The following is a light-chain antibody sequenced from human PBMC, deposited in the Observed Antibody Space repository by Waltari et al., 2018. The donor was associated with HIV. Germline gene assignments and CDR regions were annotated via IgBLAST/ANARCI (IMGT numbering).Light chain of an antibody. V-gene: IGKV1-39*01. CDR2: DSS. J-gene: IGKJ1*01. CDR1: RSINTY. CDR3: QKSDTPPWT. Sequence: DIQMTQSPSSLSASLGNRLTITCRASRSINTYLNWYQHKLGESPKILISDSSTLQSGAQPRFSGSGSGTDFTLTIASLQPEDRATYYCQKSDTPPWTFGQGTKVEI.